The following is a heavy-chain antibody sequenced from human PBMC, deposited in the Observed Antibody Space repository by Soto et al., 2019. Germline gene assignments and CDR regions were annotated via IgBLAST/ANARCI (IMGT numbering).Heavy chain of an antibody. CDR1: GGSFSGYY. V-gene: IGHV4-34*01. D-gene: IGHD4-17*01. CDR3: ARDSTVTAHDY. CDR2: INHSGST. Sequence: QVQLQQWGAGLLKPSETLSLTCAVYGGSFSGYYWSWIRQPPGKGLEWIGEINHSGSTNYNPSLKNRVSISVDTSKNQFSLKLSSVTAADTAVYYCARDSTVTAHDYWGQGTLVTVSS. J-gene: IGHJ4*02.